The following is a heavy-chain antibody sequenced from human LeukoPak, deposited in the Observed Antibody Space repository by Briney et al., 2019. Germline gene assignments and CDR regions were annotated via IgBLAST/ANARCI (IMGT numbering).Heavy chain of an antibody. Sequence: ASVKVSCKASGYTFISYYMHWVRQAPGQGLEWMGIINPRGGSTSYAQKFQGRVTMTRDTSTSTVYMELSSLRSEDTAAYYCARDTANYYYDSSGYYFDYWGQGTLVTVSS. V-gene: IGHV1-46*01. J-gene: IGHJ4*02. CDR1: GYTFISYY. CDR3: ARDTANYYYDSSGYYFDY. CDR2: INPRGGST. D-gene: IGHD3-22*01.